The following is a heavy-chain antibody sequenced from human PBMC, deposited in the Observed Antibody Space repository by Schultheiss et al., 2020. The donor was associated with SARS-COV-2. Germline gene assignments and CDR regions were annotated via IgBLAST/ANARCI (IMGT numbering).Heavy chain of an antibody. D-gene: IGHD3-22*01. CDR3: ARGYYFHYYGMDV. J-gene: IGHJ6*02. Sequence: GGSLRLSCAASGFSFSYYSMNWVRQAPGKGLEWVSAISGSGGSTYYADSVKGRFTISRDNSKNTLYLQMNSLRAEDTAVYYCARGYYFHYYGMDVWGQGTTVTVSS. CDR2: ISGSGGST. V-gene: IGHV3-23*01. CDR1: GFSFSYYS.